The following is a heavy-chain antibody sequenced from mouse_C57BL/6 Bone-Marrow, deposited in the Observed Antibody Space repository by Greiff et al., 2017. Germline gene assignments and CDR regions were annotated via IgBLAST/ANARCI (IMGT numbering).Heavy chain of an antibody. Sequence: VQLQQPGAELVKPGASVKMSCKASGYTFTSYWITWVKQRPGQGLEWIGDIYPGSGSTNYNEKFKSKATLTVDRSSSTAYMQLSSLTSADSAVYYCARPGAWFAYWGQGTLVTVSA. CDR3: ARPGAWFAY. D-gene: IGHD4-1*01. J-gene: IGHJ3*01. CDR1: GYTFTSYW. CDR2: IYPGSGST. V-gene: IGHV1-55*01.